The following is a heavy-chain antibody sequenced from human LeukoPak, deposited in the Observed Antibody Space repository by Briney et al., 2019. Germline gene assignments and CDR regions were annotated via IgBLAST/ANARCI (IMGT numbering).Heavy chain of an antibody. D-gene: IGHD2-21*02. CDR1: GXTFSSYS. CDR2: FSSSSSTI. V-gene: IGHV3-48*02. Sequence: PGGSLRLSCAASGXTFSSYSMNWVRQAPGKGLEWVLYFSSSSSTIYYADSVKGRFTISRDNAKNSLYLQMNSLRDEDTAVYYCARDRGRSYCGGDCRYYYYGMDVWGQGTTVTVSS. CDR3: ARDRGRSYCGGDCRYYYYGMDV. J-gene: IGHJ6*02.